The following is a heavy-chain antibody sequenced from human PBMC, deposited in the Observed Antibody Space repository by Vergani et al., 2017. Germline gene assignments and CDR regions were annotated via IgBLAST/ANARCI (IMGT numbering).Heavy chain of an antibody. J-gene: IGHJ5*02. Sequence: QVRLQESGPGLVKPSETLSLTCSVSGGSMSGYYWSWIRQPPGKELEWIVYMYHSGSTNYKPSHETRVTISGDTSKNQFSLKLNCVTAADPAVYYCGRVADFYGLESRLLDLWGQEILVSVSS. V-gene: IGHV4-59*01. D-gene: IGHD3-10*01. CDR3: GRVADFYGLESRLLDL. CDR2: MYHSGST. CDR1: GGSMSGYY.